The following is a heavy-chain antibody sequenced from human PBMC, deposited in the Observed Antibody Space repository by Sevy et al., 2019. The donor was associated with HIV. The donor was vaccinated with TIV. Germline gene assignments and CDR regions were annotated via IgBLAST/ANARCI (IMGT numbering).Heavy chain of an antibody. CDR3: AKSKVASVYHYYGMDV. V-gene: IGHV3-9*01. CDR2: IRWNGGSV. Sequence: GGSLRLSCRTFGFTFDEHAMHWVRQVPGKGLEWVSGIRWNGGSVAYADSVKGRFTISRDNTKSSLSLQMNGLRPEDTVVYYCAKSKVASVYHYYGMDVWGHGTTVTVSS. CDR1: GFTFDEHA. J-gene: IGHJ6*02.